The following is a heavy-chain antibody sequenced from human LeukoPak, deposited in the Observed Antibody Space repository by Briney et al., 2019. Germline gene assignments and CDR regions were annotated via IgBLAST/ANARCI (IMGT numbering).Heavy chain of an antibody. CDR2: IYSGNST. CDR1: RFTVSSNY. CDR3: ARDRYYGSGSYYNRGLDY. D-gene: IGHD3-10*01. Sequence: GGSLRLSCAASRFTVSSNYMSWVRQAPGKGLEWVSVIYSGNSTYYADSVRGRFTISRDNSKNTLYLQMNSLRVEDTAVYYCARDRYYGSGSYYNRGLDYWGQGTLVTVSS. J-gene: IGHJ4*02. V-gene: IGHV3-66*01.